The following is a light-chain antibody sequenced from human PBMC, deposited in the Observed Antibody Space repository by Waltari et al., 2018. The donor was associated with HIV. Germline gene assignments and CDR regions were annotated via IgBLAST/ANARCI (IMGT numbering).Light chain of an antibody. CDR1: QSLIHSRGFYY. V-gene: IGKV2-28*01. Sequence: IVLTQSPLSLPVIPGEPASLSCRSSQSLIHSRGFYYLDWYLQKPGQSQQLLIYLGSHRASVVSDRFSGGGSGTHFTLNVTRVEADDVGIYFCMQSLQIPPTFGGGTKV. CDR2: LGS. CDR3: MQSLQIPPT. J-gene: IGKJ4*01.